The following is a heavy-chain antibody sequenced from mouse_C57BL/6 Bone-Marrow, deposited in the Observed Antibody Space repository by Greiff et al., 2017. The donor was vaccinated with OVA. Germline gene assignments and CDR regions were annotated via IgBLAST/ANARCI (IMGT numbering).Heavy chain of an antibody. V-gene: IGHV14-4*01. CDR1: GFNIKDDY. D-gene: IGHD2-1*01. CDR2: IDPENGDT. CDR3: TTIYYGNLYAMDY. J-gene: IGHJ4*01. Sequence: VQLKESGAELVRPGASVKLSCTASGFNIKDDYMHWVKQRPEQGLEWIGWIDPENGDTEYASKFQGKATITADTSSNTAYLQLSSLTSEDTAVYYCTTIYYGNLYAMDYWGQRTSVTVSS.